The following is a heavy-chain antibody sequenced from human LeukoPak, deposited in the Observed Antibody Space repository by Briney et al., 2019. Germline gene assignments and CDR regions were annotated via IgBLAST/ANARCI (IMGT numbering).Heavy chain of an antibody. CDR3: ARDRGEWGFDP. CDR2: IYTSGST. CDR1: GGSISSYY. D-gene: IGHD3-16*01. V-gene: IGHV4-4*07. J-gene: IGHJ5*02. Sequence: SETLSLTCTVSGGSISSYYWSWIRQPAGKGLGWIGRIYTSGSTNYNPSLKSRVTMSVDTSKNQFSLKLSSVTAADTAVYYCARDRGEWGFDPWGQGTLVTVSS.